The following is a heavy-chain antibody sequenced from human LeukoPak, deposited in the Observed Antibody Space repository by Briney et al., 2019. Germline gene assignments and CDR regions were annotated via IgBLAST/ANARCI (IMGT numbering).Heavy chain of an antibody. CDR1: GDSISSGGYS. Sequence: SQTLSLTCAVSGDSISSGGYSWSWIRQPPGKGLEWIRYISHSGSTYYNPSLKSRVTISVDRSKNQFSLKLTSVTAADTAVYYCARYSSTWPYWYFDLWGRGTLVTVSS. V-gene: IGHV4-30-2*01. CDR3: ARYSSTWPYWYFDL. D-gene: IGHD6-13*01. CDR2: ISHSGST. J-gene: IGHJ2*01.